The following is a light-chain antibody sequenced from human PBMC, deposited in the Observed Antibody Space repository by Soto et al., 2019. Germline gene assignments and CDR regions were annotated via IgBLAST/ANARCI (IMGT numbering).Light chain of an antibody. Sequence: EIVMTQSPATLSVSPGERATLSCRASQSVNSNFVCYQQKPGQAPRLLIYYASTRATGIPGRFSGSGYGTKFTITISSLQYEDFAVYYCQQYNSWLWTFGQGTKVEIK. CDR2: YAS. CDR1: QSVNSN. CDR3: QQYNSWLWT. V-gene: IGKV3-15*01. J-gene: IGKJ1*01.